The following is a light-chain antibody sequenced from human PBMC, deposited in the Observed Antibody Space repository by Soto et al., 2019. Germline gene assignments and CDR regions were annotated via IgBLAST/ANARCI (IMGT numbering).Light chain of an antibody. CDR3: MQGTHWPPYS. Sequence: VVLTQSPLSLPVTLGQPASISCRSSQSLVYRDGNTYLNWFQQSPGQSPRRLIYKVSDRDSGVQDRFSGSRSDTEFTLKISRVEAEDVGVYYCMQGTHWPPYSFGQGTKLEIK. CDR1: QSLVYRDGNTY. J-gene: IGKJ2*03. V-gene: IGKV2-30*01. CDR2: KVS.